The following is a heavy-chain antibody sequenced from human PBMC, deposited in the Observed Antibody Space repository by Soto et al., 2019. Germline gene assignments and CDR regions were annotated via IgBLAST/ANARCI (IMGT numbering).Heavy chain of an antibody. D-gene: IGHD3-22*01. V-gene: IGHV1-18*01. Sequence: QVQLVQSGAEVKKPGASVKVSCKAYGYTFSSYGLSWVRQAPGQGLEWMGWISGYSGNTVYTQRFKGRLTMATDTSAGTAYMELRSLRSDDTAVYYCARDFYESGGYCDYWGQGTLVTVSS. CDR1: GYTFSSYG. CDR3: ARDFYESGGYCDY. J-gene: IGHJ4*02. CDR2: ISGYSGNT.